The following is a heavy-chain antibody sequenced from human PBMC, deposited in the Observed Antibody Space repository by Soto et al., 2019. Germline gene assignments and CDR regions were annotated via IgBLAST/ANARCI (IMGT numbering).Heavy chain of an antibody. V-gene: IGHV1-69*13. CDR2: IIPIFGTA. CDR3: ASSVSKYYYYGMDV. CDR1: GGTFSSYA. J-gene: IGHJ6*02. Sequence: SVKVSCKASGGTFSSYAISWVRQAPGQGLEWMGGIIPIFGTANYAQKFQGRVTITADESTSTAYMELSSLRSEETAVYYCASSVSKYYYYGMDVWGQGTTVTVSS. D-gene: IGHD6-19*01.